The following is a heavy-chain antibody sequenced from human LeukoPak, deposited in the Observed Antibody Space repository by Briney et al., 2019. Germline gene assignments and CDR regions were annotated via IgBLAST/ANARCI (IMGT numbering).Heavy chain of an antibody. CDR1: GFTFSSYS. V-gene: IGHV3-7*03. Sequence: GGSLRLSCAASGFTFSSYSMNWVRQAPGKGLEWVANIKQDGSEKYYVDSVKGRFTISRDNAKNSLYLQMNSLRAEDTAVYYCARDASLYSSSWNKNDAFDIWGQGTMVTVSS. J-gene: IGHJ3*02. D-gene: IGHD6-13*01. CDR3: ARDASLYSSSWNKNDAFDI. CDR2: IKQDGSEK.